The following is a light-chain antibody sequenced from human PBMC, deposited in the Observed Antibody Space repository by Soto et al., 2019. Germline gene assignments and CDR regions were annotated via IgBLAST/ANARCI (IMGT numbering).Light chain of an antibody. CDR3: RSYTSSSTLYVV. J-gene: IGLJ2*01. CDR2: EVS. CDR1: SSDVGGYNY. V-gene: IGLV2-14*01. Sequence: QSALTQPASVSGSPGQSITISCTGTSSDVGGYNYVSWYQQHPGKAPKLMIYEVSNRPSGVSNRFSGSKSGNTASLTISGLQAEFEADYYCRSYTSSSTLYVVFGGGTKLTVL.